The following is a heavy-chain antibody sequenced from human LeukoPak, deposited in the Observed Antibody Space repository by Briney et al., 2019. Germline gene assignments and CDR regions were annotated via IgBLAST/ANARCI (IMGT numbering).Heavy chain of an antibody. CDR3: ANSGGGSYEDWFDP. Sequence: WASVKVSCKASGGTFSSYAISWVRQAPGRGLEWMGGIIPIFGTANYAQKFQGRVTITADESTSTAYMELSSLRSEDTAVYYCANSGGGSYEDWFDPWGQGTLVTVSS. CDR1: GGTFSSYA. J-gene: IGHJ5*02. V-gene: IGHV1-69*13. CDR2: IIPIFGTA. D-gene: IGHD1-26*01.